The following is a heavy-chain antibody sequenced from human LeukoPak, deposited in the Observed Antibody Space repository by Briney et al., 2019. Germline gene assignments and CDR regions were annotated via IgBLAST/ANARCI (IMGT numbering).Heavy chain of an antibody. CDR2: ISTYNGYT. D-gene: IGHD1-26*01. J-gene: IGHJ3*02. CDR3: ARGVGATPVDAFDI. Sequence: ASVKVSCKASGYTFTSNGINWVQQAPGQGLEWMGWISTYNGYTNYAQKFQGRVTTTTDTSTSTAYMEMRSLRSDDTAVYYCARGVGATPVDAFDIWGQGTMVTVSS. CDR1: GYTFTSNG. V-gene: IGHV1-18*01.